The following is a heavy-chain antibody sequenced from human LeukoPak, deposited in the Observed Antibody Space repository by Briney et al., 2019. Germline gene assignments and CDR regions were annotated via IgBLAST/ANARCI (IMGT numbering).Heavy chain of an antibody. V-gene: IGHV3-21*01. J-gene: IGHJ4*02. Sequence: PGGSLRLSCAASGFTFSSYSMNWVRQAPGKGLEWVSSISSSSSYIYYADSVKGRFTISRDNAKNSLYLQMNSLRAEDTAVYYCARDSASASSLWAAYWGQGTLVTASS. CDR1: GFTFSSYS. D-gene: IGHD2-15*01. CDR3: ARDSASASSLWAAY. CDR2: ISSSSSYI.